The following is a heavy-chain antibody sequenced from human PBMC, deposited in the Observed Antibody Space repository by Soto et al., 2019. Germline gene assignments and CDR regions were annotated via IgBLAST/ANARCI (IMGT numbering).Heavy chain of an antibody. CDR1: GGTFSSYA. D-gene: IGHD2-21*02. Sequence: QVQLVQSGAEVKKPGSSVKLSCKASGGTFSSYAISWVRQAPGHGLEWMGGIIPIFGTANYAQKFQGRVTITADESTSTAYMELSSLRSEDTAVYYCARGEPHCGGDCTRTLDCWGQGTLVTVSS. V-gene: IGHV1-69*12. J-gene: IGHJ4*02. CDR3: ARGEPHCGGDCTRTLDC. CDR2: IIPIFGTA.